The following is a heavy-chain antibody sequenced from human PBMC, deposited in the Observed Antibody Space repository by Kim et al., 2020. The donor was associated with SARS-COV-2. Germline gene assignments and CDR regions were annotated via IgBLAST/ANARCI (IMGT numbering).Heavy chain of an antibody. J-gene: IGHJ3*01. V-gene: IGHV3-33*01. CDR3: AREAPPHDSSGYSYTSGAFGV. CDR2: IWYDGSNK. Sequence: GGSLRLSCAASGFTFSSYGMHWVRQAPGKGLEWVAVIWYDGSNKYYSDSVKGRFTISRDNSKNTLYLQMNSLRAEDTAVYYCAREAPPHDSSGYSYTSGAFGVWGRGTMVTVSS. D-gene: IGHD3-22*01. CDR1: GFTFSSYG.